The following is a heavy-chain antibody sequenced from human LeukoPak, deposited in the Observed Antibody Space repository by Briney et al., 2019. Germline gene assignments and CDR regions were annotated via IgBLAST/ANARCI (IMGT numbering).Heavy chain of an antibody. Sequence: ASVKVSCKASGYTFTSYGISWVRQAPGQGLEWMGWISTYNGNTDYAQKLQGRVTMTTDTSTSTAYMELRSLRSDDTAMYYCARDGVGYYDSSGYYYFQHWGQGTLVTVSS. CDR3: ARDGVGYYDSSGYYYFQH. CDR1: GYTFTSYG. J-gene: IGHJ1*01. CDR2: ISTYNGNT. D-gene: IGHD3-22*01. V-gene: IGHV1-18*01.